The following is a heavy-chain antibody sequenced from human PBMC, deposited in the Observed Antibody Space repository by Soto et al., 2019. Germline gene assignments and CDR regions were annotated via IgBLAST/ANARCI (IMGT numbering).Heavy chain of an antibody. CDR1: GFTFSSYA. Sequence: ESGGGVVQPGGSLRLSCAGSGFTFSSYAMHWVRQAPGKGLEWVAVISHDGTNKYYADSVKGRFAISRDNSRNTLYLQMNSLRAEDTAVYHCAKALVAVAATNYYYGMDVWGQGTTVTVSS. CDR2: ISHDGTNK. V-gene: IGHV3-30*18. J-gene: IGHJ6*02. CDR3: AKALVAVAATNYYYGMDV. D-gene: IGHD6-19*01.